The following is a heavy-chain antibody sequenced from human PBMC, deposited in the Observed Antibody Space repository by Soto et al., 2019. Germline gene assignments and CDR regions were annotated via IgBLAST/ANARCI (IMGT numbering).Heavy chain of an antibody. J-gene: IGHJ4*02. CDR1: GFTFDDHA. Sequence: MQLVESGGGFVQPGRSLTLSCAASGFTFDDHAMHWVRQRPGKGLEWVSGINWNSATIDYAASVKGRFTISRDNAKNSVSLQMSGLRDEDSALYFCAKASHHEFWSAYRYFDWWGQGALVIVSS. V-gene: IGHV3-9*01. D-gene: IGHD3-3*01. CDR2: INWNSATI. CDR3: AKASHHEFWSAYRYFDW.